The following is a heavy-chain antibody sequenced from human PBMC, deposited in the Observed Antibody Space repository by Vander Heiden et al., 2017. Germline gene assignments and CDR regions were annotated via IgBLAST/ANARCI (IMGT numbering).Heavy chain of an antibody. CDR3: TTGPSSGQPNSYTVDY. Sequence: EVQLVESGGGLVKPGGSLRLSWAASRFTFSNAWMSWVRQAPGKGLEWVGRIKSKTDGGTTDYAAPVKGRFTISRDDSKNTLYLQMNSLKTEDTAVYYCTTGPSSGQPNSYTVDYWGQGTLVTVSS. J-gene: IGHJ4*02. CDR1: RFTFSNAW. CDR2: IKSKTDGGTT. V-gene: IGHV3-15*01. D-gene: IGHD3-22*01.